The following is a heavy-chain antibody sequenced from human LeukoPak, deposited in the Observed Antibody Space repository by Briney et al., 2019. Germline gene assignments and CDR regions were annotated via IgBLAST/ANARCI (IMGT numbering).Heavy chain of an antibody. CDR2: ISGSGGNT. J-gene: IGHJ4*02. Sequence: GGSLRLSCAASGFTFSSYGMSWVRRAPGKGPEWVSGISGSGGNTHYADSVKGRFTISRDNSQNTLYLQMNTLRAEDTSVYYCAKVVSGYHFDYWGQGTLVTVSS. V-gene: IGHV3-23*01. CDR1: GFTFSSYG. CDR3: AKVVSGYHFDY. D-gene: IGHD5-12*01.